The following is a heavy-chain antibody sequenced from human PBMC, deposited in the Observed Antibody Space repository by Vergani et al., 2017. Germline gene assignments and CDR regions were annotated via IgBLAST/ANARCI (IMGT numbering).Heavy chain of an antibody. CDR2: INPNSGGT. Sequence: QVQLVQSGAEVKKPGASVKVSCKASGYTFTGYYMHWVRQAPGQGLEWMGWINPNSGGTNYAQKFQGRVTMTRDTSISTAYMELSRLRSDDTAVYYCARTENYGAGSYYNSLLYMDVWGKGTTGTVSS. V-gene: IGHV1-2*02. J-gene: IGHJ6*03. D-gene: IGHD3-10*01. CDR3: ARTENYGAGSYYNSLLYMDV. CDR1: GYTFTGYY.